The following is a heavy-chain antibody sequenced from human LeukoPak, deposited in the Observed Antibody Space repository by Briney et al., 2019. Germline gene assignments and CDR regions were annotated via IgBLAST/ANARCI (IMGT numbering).Heavy chain of an antibody. V-gene: IGHV4-39*01. CDR1: GGSISSSSYY. D-gene: IGHD2-2*01. CDR2: IYYSGST. CDR3: ARHWGEVPAAIAIDY. Sequence: SETLSLTCTVSGGSISSSSYYWGWIRQPPGKGLEWIGSIYYSGSTYYNPSLKSRVTISVDTSKNQFSLKLSSVTAADTAVYYCARHWGEVPAAIAIDYWGQGTLVTVSS. J-gene: IGHJ4*02.